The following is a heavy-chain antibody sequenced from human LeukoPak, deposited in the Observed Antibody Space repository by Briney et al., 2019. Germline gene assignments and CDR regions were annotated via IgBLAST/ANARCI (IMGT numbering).Heavy chain of an antibody. J-gene: IGHJ4*02. D-gene: IGHD6-13*01. CDR3: ARVRGVAAAGTVPYFDY. V-gene: IGHV4-59*01. CDR1: GGSFSGYY. CDR2: IYYSGST. Sequence: SETLSLTCAVYGGSFSGYYWSWIRQPPGKGLEWIGYIYYSGSTNYNPSLKSRVTISVDTSKNQFSLKLSSVTAADTAVYYCARVRGVAAAGTVPYFDYWGQGTLVTVSS.